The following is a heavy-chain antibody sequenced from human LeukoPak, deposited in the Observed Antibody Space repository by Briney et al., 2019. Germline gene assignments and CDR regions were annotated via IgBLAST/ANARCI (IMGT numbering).Heavy chain of an antibody. CDR3: AKDSAEYCSSTSCSWFDY. Sequence: GGSLRLSCVASGFTFSSYAMSWVRQAPGKGLEWVSAISGSGGSTYYADSVKGRFTISRDNSKNTLYLQMNSLRAEDTAVYYCAKDSAEYCSSTSCSWFDYWGQGTLVTVSS. CDR1: GFTFSSYA. CDR2: ISGSGGST. V-gene: IGHV3-23*01. D-gene: IGHD2-2*01. J-gene: IGHJ4*02.